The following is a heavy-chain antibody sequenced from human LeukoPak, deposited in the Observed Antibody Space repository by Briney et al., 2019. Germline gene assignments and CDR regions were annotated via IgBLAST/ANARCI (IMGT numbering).Heavy chain of an antibody. V-gene: IGHV4-61*02. J-gene: IGHJ6*04. D-gene: IGHD2-2*01. CDR3: AREVVPAAIRRVDYMDV. CDR1: GGSISSGSYY. CDR2: IYTSGST. Sequence: PSQTLSLTRTVSGGSISSGSYYWSWIRQPAGKGLEWIGRIYTSGSTNYNPSLKSRVTISVDTSKNQFSLKLSSVTAADTAVYYCAREVVPAAIRRVDYMDVWGKGTTVTVSS.